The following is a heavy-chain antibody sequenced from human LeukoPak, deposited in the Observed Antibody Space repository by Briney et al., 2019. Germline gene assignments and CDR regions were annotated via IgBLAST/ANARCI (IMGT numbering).Heavy chain of an antibody. Sequence: PSETLSLTCTVSDDSISHYYWSWIRQPPGKGLEWIGYIYHSGSTNYNPSLKSRVTISLDTSKNQFSLKLSSVAAADTAVYYCARDQSSVTIHGGYCDFWGQGTLVTVSS. J-gene: IGHJ4*02. D-gene: IGHD3-10*01. CDR2: IYHSGST. CDR3: ARDQSSVTIHGGYCDF. V-gene: IGHV4-59*01. CDR1: DDSISHYY.